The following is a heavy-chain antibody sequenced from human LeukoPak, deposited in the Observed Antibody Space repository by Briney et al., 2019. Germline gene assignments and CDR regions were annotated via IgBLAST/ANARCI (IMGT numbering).Heavy chain of an antibody. CDR3: ARVTAVAGTSVGVDA. CDR1: GFFFSTYW. CDR2: INSDASVT. V-gene: IGHV3-74*01. D-gene: IGHD6-19*01. Sequence: SLRLSCAASGFFFSTYWMTWVRQAPGKGLVWVSRINSDASVTTYADSVKGRFTISRDNAKNTLYLQMNSLRAEDTAVYYCARVTAVAGTSVGVDAWGQGILVTVS. J-gene: IGHJ4*02.